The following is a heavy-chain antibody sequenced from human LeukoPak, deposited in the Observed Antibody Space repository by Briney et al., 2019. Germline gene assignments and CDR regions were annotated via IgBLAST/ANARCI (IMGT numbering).Heavy chain of an antibody. CDR3: ARDYSWGDCSSTSCYGS. CDR2: IYYSGST. CDR1: GGSISSGGYY. J-gene: IGHJ4*02. Sequence: PSQTLSLTSTVSGGSISSGGYYWSWIRQHPGKGLEWIGYIYYSGSTYYNPSLKSRVTISVDTSKNQFSLKLSSVTAADTAVYYCARDYSWGDCSSTSCYGSWGQGTLVTVSS. V-gene: IGHV4-31*03. D-gene: IGHD2-2*01.